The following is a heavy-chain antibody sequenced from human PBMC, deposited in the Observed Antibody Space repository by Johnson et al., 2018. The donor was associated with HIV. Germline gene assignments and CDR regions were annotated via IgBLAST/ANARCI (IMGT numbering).Heavy chain of an antibody. CDR2: IYSGGST. J-gene: IGHJ3*01. D-gene: IGHD2-21*01. Sequence: VQLVESGGGVVQTGGSLRLSCAASGFTVSSNYMSWVRQAPGKGLEWVSVIYSGGSTYYADSVKGRFTISRDNAKYTVDLQMNSLRVEDTAVYYCAKVDCGGDTCAGYDPFDLWGQGTLVTVSS. CDR3: AKVDCGGDTCAGYDPFDL. CDR1: GFTVSSNY. V-gene: IGHV3-66*01.